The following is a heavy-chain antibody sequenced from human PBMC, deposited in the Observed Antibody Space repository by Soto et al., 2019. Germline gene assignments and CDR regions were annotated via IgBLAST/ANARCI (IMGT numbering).Heavy chain of an antibody. V-gene: IGHV3-7*03. Sequence: LRLSCAASGFTFSSYWMTWVRQAPGKGLEWVANIKQDGNEEYYVDSVKGRFTISRDNAKNSLFVQMNSLRAEDTAVYYCARHHAYCTSTSCYFDYWGQGTLVTVSS. CDR1: GFTFSSYW. CDR3: ARHHAYCTSTSCYFDY. J-gene: IGHJ4*02. CDR2: IKQDGNEE. D-gene: IGHD2-2*01.